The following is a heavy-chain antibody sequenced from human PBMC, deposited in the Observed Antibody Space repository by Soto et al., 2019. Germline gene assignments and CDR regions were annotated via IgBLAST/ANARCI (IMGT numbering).Heavy chain of an antibody. CDR1: GFTFSSYA. Sequence: QVQLVESGGGVVQPGRSLRLSCAASGFTFSSYAMHWVRQAPGKGLEWVAVISYDGSNKYYADSVKGRFTISRDNSKNTLYLQMNSLRAEDTAVYYCARVSDVGFGVIPNWFDPWGQGTLVTVSS. J-gene: IGHJ5*02. D-gene: IGHD2-8*01. CDR2: ISYDGSNK. V-gene: IGHV3-30-3*01. CDR3: ARVSDVGFGVIPNWFDP.